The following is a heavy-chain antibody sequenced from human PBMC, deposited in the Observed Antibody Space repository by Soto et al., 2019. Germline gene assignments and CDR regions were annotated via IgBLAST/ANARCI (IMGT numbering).Heavy chain of an antibody. V-gene: IGHV4-31*03. J-gene: IGHJ4*02. CDR3: AREQWGFDS. D-gene: IGHD6-19*01. Sequence: QVQLQESGPELVKSSQTLSLTCTVSNGSISTNGHYWTWIRQRPGKGLEWIAYIYYTGNSYYNPSLKSRLTISIDTSKNQFALKLRSVTAADTAVYYCAREQWGFDSWGQGTLVTVSS. CDR2: IYYTGNS. CDR1: NGSISTNGHY.